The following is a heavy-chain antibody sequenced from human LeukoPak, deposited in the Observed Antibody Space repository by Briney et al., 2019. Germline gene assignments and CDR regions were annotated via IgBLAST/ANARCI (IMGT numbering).Heavy chain of an antibody. Sequence: GESLKISCKGSGYSFTNYWIGWVRQMPGKGLEWMGIIYPGDSDTRYIPSFQGQVTISADKSINTAYLQWSSLKASDTAMYYCARATWKLVHPYHFDSWGQGTLLTVSS. CDR1: GYSFTNYW. D-gene: IGHD3-9*01. CDR2: IYPGDSDT. J-gene: IGHJ4*02. CDR3: ARATWKLVHPYHFDS. V-gene: IGHV5-51*01.